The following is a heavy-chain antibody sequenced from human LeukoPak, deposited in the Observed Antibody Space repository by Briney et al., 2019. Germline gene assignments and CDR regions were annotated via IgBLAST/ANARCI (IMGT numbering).Heavy chain of an antibody. Sequence: GGSLRLSCAASGFTFSSYGMHWVRQAPGKGLEWVTFIRYDGSNEYYADSVKGRFTISRDNSKNTLYLQMNSLRAEDTAVYYCARARYADFDYWGQGTLVTVSS. V-gene: IGHV3-30*02. CDR2: IRYDGSNE. CDR1: GFTFSSYG. D-gene: IGHD5-18*01. CDR3: ARARYADFDY. J-gene: IGHJ4*02.